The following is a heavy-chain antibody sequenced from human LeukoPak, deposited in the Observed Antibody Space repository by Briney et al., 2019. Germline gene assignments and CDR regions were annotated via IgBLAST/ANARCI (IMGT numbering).Heavy chain of an antibody. V-gene: IGHV4-4*07. Sequence: PSETLSLTCTVSGGSIRSYYWSWIRQPAGKGLEWIGRIYTSGGTNYNPSLKSRVTMSVDTSKNQFSLKLSSVTAADTAVYYCARDQAATNTQVRFCLDWGQGTLVTVSS. CDR3: ARDQAATNTQVRFCLD. CDR1: GGSIRSYY. D-gene: IGHD3-9*01. J-gene: IGHJ4*02. CDR2: IYTSGGT.